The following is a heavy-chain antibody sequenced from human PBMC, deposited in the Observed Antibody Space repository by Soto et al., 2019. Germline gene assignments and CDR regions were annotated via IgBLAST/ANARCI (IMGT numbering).Heavy chain of an antibody. J-gene: IGHJ6*01. CDR2: IIPIFGTA. V-gene: IGHV1-69*01. Sequence: QVQLVQSGAEVKKPGSSVKVSCKASGGTFSSYAISWVRQAPGQGLEWMGGIIPIFGTANYAQKFQGRVTSTADESTSTAYMELSSLRSEDTAVYYCARDEQWLGYYYYYGMDVWGQGTTVTVSS. CDR1: GGTFSSYA. D-gene: IGHD6-19*01. CDR3: ARDEQWLGYYYYYGMDV.